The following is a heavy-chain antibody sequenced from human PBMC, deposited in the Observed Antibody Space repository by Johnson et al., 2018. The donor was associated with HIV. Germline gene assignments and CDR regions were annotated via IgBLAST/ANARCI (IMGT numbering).Heavy chain of an antibody. D-gene: IGHD2-2*01. V-gene: IGHV3-23*04. CDR2: ISSSGSTI. CDR3: AKRVASTGGVFDI. Sequence: VQLVESGGGLVQPGGSLRLSCAASGFAFSNYAMSWVRQAPGKGLQWVSYISSSGSTIYYADSVKGRFTISRDNSKNTLYLQMNSLRAEDTAMYFCAKRVASTGGVFDIWGQGTLVTVSS. CDR1: GFAFSNYA. J-gene: IGHJ3*02.